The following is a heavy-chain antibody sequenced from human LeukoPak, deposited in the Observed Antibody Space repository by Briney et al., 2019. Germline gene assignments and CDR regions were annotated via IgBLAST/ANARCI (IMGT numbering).Heavy chain of an antibody. Sequence: SETLSLTCTVSGGSISDSYWSWVRQPPGKGLEWIGYTAYSGSTNYNPSLKSRVTVSVDTSKDQFSLRLTSVTAADTAVYYCARTVSGDYYGMDVWGQGTTVTVSS. J-gene: IGHJ6*02. CDR2: TAYSGST. CDR1: GGSISDSY. CDR3: ARTVSGDYYGMDV. D-gene: IGHD1-26*01. V-gene: IGHV4-59*08.